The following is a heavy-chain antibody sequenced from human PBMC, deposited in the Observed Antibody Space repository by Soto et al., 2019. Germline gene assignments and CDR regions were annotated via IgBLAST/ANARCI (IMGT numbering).Heavy chain of an antibody. D-gene: IGHD6-6*01. J-gene: IGHJ4*02. CDR1: GYTFTGYY. V-gene: IGHV1-2*04. CDR2: INPNSGGT. Sequence: VSVKVSCKASGYTFTGYYMHWVPQAPGQGLEWMGWINPNSGGTNYAQKFQGWVTMTRDTSISTAYMELSRLRSDDTAVYYCARDAYSSSSPGLDYWGQGTLVTVSS. CDR3: ARDAYSSSSPGLDY.